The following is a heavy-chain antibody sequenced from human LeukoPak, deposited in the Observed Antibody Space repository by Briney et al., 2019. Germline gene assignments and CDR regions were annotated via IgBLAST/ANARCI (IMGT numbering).Heavy chain of an antibody. V-gene: IGHV1-24*01. Sequence: GASVKVSCKVSGYTLTELSMHWVRQAPGKGLEWMGGFDPEDGETIYAQKFQGRVTMTEDTSTDTAYMELSSLRSEDTAVYYCARGPPRITIFGVVTRYYMDVWGKGTTVTVSS. CDR1: GYTLTELS. CDR3: ARGPPRITIFGVVTRYYMDV. J-gene: IGHJ6*03. CDR2: FDPEDGET. D-gene: IGHD3-3*01.